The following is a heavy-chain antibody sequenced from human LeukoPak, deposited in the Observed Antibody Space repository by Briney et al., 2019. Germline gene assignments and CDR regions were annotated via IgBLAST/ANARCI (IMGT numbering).Heavy chain of an antibody. CDR3: ARLGHYYDSSGYYDAFDI. CDR2: IYHSGST. Sequence: PSETLSLTCAVSGYSINSGYYRGWIRQPPGKGLEWIGSIYHSGSTYYNPSLKSRVTISIDTSKNQFSLKLSSVTAADTAVYYCARLGHYYDSSGYYDAFDIWGQGTMVTVSS. D-gene: IGHD3-22*01. J-gene: IGHJ3*02. CDR1: GYSINSGYY. V-gene: IGHV4-38-2*01.